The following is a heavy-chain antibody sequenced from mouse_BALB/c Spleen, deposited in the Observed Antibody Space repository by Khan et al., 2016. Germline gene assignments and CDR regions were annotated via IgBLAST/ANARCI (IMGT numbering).Heavy chain of an antibody. J-gene: IGHJ1*01. CDR1: GYTFTNYG. Sequence: QIQLVQSGPELKKPGKTVKISCKASGYTFTNYGMNWVKQAPGKGLKWMGWINTYSGESTYAEDFKGRFAFSLETSANTAYLQINNITNEDTATYFAARYRSYYGSSRYFDVWGAGTTVTVSS. CDR3: ARYRSYYGSSRYFDV. V-gene: IGHV9-3-1*01. D-gene: IGHD1-1*01. CDR2: INTYSGES.